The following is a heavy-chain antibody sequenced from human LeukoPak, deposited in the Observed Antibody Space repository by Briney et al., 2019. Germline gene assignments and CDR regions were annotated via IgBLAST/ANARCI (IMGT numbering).Heavy chain of an antibody. CDR3: ARGLRWSPPDY. D-gene: IGHD4-23*01. J-gene: IGHJ4*02. Sequence: SETLSLTCTVSGGSISSHYWSWIRQPPGKGLEWTEYIYYSGSTNYNPSLKSRVTISVDTSKNQFSLKLSSVTAADTAVYYCARGLRWSPPDYWGQGTLVTVSS. CDR2: IYYSGST. V-gene: IGHV4-59*11. CDR1: GGSISSHY.